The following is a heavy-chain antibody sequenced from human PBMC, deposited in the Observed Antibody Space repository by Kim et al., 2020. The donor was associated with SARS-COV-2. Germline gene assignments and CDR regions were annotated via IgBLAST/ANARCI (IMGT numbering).Heavy chain of an antibody. CDR2: ISSSSSYT. D-gene: IGHD3-10*01. J-gene: IGHJ6*02. Sequence: GGSLRLSCAASGFTFSDYYMSWIRQAPGKGLEWVSYISSSSSYTNYADSVKGRFTISRDNAKNSLYLQMNSLRAEDTAVYYCARDTTMVRGVTPRGYYYGMDVWGQGTTVTVSS. CDR1: GFTFSDYY. V-gene: IGHV3-11*06. CDR3: ARDTTMVRGVTPRGYYYGMDV.